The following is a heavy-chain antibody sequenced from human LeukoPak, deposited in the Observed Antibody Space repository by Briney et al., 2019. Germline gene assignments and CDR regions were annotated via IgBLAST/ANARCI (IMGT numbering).Heavy chain of an antibody. CDR1: GITLSNYG. Sequence: GGSLRLSCAVSGITLSNYGMSWVRQAPGKGLEWVAGISGSGGGTNCAETVKGRFTISRDNPKTTLYLQMNSLRAENTAVYFCAKRAIVIRVILVGFHKEAYYFDSWGQGALVTVSS. D-gene: IGHD3-16*01. CDR3: AKRAIVIRVILVGFHKEAYYFDS. J-gene: IGHJ4*02. V-gene: IGHV3-23*01. CDR2: ISGSGGGT.